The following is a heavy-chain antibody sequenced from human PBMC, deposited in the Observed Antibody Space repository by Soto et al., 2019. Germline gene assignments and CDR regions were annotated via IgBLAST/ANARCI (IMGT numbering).Heavy chain of an antibody. CDR3: AGLQALPYRSSWYYYYYGMDV. J-gene: IGHJ6*02. CDR1: GHTFSSYD. V-gene: IGHV1-8*01. D-gene: IGHD6-13*01. Sequence: QVQLVQSGAEVKKPGASVKVSCKASGHTFSSYDIIWVRQATGQGLEWMGWMNPNSGNTAYAQRFQGRVTMTRNISIRTAYMELSSLRSEDTAVYYCAGLQALPYRSSWYYYYYGMDVWGQGTTVTVSS. CDR2: MNPNSGNT.